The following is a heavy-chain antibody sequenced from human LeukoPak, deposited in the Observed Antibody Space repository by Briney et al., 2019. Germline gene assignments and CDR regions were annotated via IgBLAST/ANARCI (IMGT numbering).Heavy chain of an antibody. D-gene: IGHD3-16*02. Sequence: ASVKVSCKASGYTFTGYYMHWVRQAPGQGLEWMGWISAYNGNTNYAQKLQGRVTMTTDTSTSTAYMELRSLGSDDTAVYYCARYYDYVWGSYRPTINDYWGQGTLVTGSS. CDR2: ISAYNGNT. CDR1: GYTFTGYY. V-gene: IGHV1-18*04. CDR3: ARYYDYVWGSYRPTINDY. J-gene: IGHJ4*02.